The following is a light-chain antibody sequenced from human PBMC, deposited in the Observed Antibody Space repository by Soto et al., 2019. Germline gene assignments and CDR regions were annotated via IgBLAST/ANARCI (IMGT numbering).Light chain of an antibody. J-gene: IGKJ5*01. CDR1: QGVTTN. Sequence: EILMTQSPSSLSVSPGEIVTLSCRAGQGVTTNFAWYQQKSGQSPRLLIYDVSTRATGVPARFSGTGSETDFTLTISGLQSEDSAVYFCQQYNNWPFSFGQGTRLEIK. CDR2: DVS. CDR3: QQYNNWPFS. V-gene: IGKV3-15*01.